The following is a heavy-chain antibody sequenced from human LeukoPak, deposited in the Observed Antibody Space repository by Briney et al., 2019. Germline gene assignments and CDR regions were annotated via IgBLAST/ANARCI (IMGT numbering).Heavy chain of an antibody. J-gene: IGHJ6*02. D-gene: IGHD6-13*01. Sequence: SVKVSCKASGYTFTSYDINWVRQATGQGLEWMGWMNPNNGNTGYAQKFQGRVTMTRSTSISTAYMELSSLRSEDTAVYYCARLASSSWPPYYYYGMDVWGQGTTVTVSS. CDR1: GYTFTSYD. V-gene: IGHV1-8*01. CDR2: MNPNNGNT. CDR3: ARLASSSWPPYYYYGMDV.